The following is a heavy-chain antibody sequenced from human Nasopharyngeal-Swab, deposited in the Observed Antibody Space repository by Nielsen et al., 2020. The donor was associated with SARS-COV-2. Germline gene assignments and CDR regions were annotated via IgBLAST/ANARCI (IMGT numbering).Heavy chain of an antibody. CDR1: GFTFGDYA. V-gene: IGHV3-49*04. J-gene: IGHJ3*02. CDR3: TFDSSGYYPHDAFDI. Sequence: GESLKISCTASGFTFGDYAMSWVRQAPGKGLEWVGFIRSKAYGGTTEYAASVKGRFTISRDDSKSIAYLQMNSLKTEDTAVYYCTFDSSGYYPHDAFDIWGQGTMDTVSS. D-gene: IGHD3-22*01. CDR2: IRSKAYGGTT.